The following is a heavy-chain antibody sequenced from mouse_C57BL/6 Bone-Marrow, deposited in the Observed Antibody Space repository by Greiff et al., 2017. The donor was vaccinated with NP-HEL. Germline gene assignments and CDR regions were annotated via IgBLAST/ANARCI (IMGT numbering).Heavy chain of an antibody. D-gene: IGHD1-1*01. J-gene: IGHJ1*03. V-gene: IGHV6-6*01. CDR3: TRDYYGSSQGYWYFDV. CDR2: IRNKANNHAT. CDR1: GFTFSDAW. Sequence: EVNVVESGGGLVQPGGSMKLSCAASGFTFSDAWMDWVRQSPEKGLEWVAEIRNKANNHATYYAESVKGRFTISRDDSKSSVYLQMNSLRAEDTGIYYCTRDYYGSSQGYWYFDVWGTGTTVTVSS.